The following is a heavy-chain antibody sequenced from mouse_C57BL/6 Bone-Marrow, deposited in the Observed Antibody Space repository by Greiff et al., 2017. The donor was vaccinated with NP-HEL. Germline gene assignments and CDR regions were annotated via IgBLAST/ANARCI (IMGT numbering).Heavy chain of an antibody. Sequence: VQGVESGPGLVQPSQSLSITCTVSGFSLTSYGVHWVRQSPGKGLEWLGVIWSGGSTDYNAAFISRLSISKDNSKSQVFFKMNSLQADDTAIYYCARGDYDRFAYWGQGTLVTVSA. D-gene: IGHD2-4*01. CDR1: GFSLTSYG. CDR3: ARGDYDRFAY. CDR2: IWSGGST. V-gene: IGHV2-2*01. J-gene: IGHJ3*01.